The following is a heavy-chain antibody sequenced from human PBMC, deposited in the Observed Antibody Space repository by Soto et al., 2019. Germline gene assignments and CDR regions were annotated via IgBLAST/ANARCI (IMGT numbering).Heavy chain of an antibody. J-gene: IGHJ6*02. CDR3: AKWGLSGHGMDV. V-gene: IGHV3-30*18. D-gene: IGHD7-27*01. Sequence: QGKLVESGGGVVQPGRSLRLSCAASGYIFSKYGMHWVRQAPGKGLEGVAVTSYDGSKKYYADSVKGRFTISKDNSKNTVYLQMNSLRIEDTAVYYCAKWGLSGHGMDVWGQGTTVTVSS. CDR2: TSYDGSKK. CDR1: GYIFSKYG.